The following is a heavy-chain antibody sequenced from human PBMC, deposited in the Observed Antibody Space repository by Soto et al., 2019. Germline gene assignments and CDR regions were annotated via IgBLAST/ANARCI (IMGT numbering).Heavy chain of an antibody. CDR2: ISGSGGST. CDR1: GFTFSSYA. V-gene: IGHV3-23*01. D-gene: IGHD3-22*01. Sequence: PGGSLRLSCAASGFTFSSYAMSWVRQAPGKGLGWVSAISGSGGSTYYADSVKGRFTISRDNSKNTLYLQMNSLRAEDTAVYYCAKDTPYYYDSSGSPFDYWGQGTLVTVSS. CDR3: AKDTPYYYDSSGSPFDY. J-gene: IGHJ4*02.